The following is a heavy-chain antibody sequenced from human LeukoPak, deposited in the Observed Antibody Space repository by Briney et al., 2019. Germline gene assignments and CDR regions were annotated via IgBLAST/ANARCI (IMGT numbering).Heavy chain of an antibody. D-gene: IGHD6-13*01. V-gene: IGHV4-34*01. Sequence: PSETLSLTCAVYGGSFSGYYWSWIRQPPGKGLEWIGEINHSGSTNYNPSLKSRVTISVDTSKNQFSLKLSSVTAADTAVYYCARVTSSSWPYAFDYWGQGTLVTVSS. J-gene: IGHJ4*02. CDR2: INHSGST. CDR1: GGSFSGYY. CDR3: ARVTSSSWPYAFDY.